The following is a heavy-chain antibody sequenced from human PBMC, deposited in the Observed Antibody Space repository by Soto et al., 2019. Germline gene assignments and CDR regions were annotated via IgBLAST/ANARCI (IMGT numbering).Heavy chain of an antibody. CDR3: ARHYYGSGGSLG. V-gene: IGHV3-53*01. CDR2: IYSGGTT. CDR1: GVTVSSNY. D-gene: IGHD3-10*01. Sequence: GGSLRLSCAASGVTVSSNYMNWVRQAPGKGLECVSVIYSGGTTYYADSVKDRFTISRDTSKNTVYLQMNSLRAEDTAVYYCARHYYGSGGSLGWGQGTLVTVSS. J-gene: IGHJ4*02.